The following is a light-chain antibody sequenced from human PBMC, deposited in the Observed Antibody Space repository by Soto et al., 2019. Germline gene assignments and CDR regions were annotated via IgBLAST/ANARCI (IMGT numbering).Light chain of an antibody. V-gene: IGKV3D-15*01. CDR1: QSVSSN. Sequence: EIVMTQSPATLSVSPGERATFSCWASQSVSSNLAWYQQKPGQAPRLLIYYASTRATGIPARFSGSGSGTDFTLTISGLQSEDFAVYSCQQYHNWPITFGQGTRLEIK. CDR3: QQYHNWPIT. CDR2: YAS. J-gene: IGKJ5*01.